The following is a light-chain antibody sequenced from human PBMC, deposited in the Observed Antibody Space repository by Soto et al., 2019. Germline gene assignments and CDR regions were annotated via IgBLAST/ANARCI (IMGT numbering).Light chain of an antibody. Sequence: EVVLTQSPGTLSLSPGERATLSCRASQSVSNSNLAWYQQKPGQAPRLLIYGASNRATGIPDRFSGSGSGTDFTLTISRLEPEDFAVYYCQQYVTSPFTFGPGTKVDIK. J-gene: IGKJ3*01. CDR1: QSVSNSN. CDR2: GAS. CDR3: QQYVTSPFT. V-gene: IGKV3-20*01.